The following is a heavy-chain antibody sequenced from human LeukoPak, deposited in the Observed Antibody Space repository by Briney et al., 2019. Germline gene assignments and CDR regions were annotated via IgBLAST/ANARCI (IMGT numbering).Heavy chain of an antibody. D-gene: IGHD6-13*01. CDR2: INHSGST. Sequence: PSETLSLTCAVYGGSFSGYYWSWIRQPPGKGLEWIGEINHSGSTNYSPSLKSRVTISVDTSKNQFSLNLSSVTAADTAVYYCARWVAAAGTFLLGFDFWGQGTLGTVPS. CDR1: GGSFSGYY. CDR3: ARWVAAAGTFLLGFDF. V-gene: IGHV4-34*01. J-gene: IGHJ4*02.